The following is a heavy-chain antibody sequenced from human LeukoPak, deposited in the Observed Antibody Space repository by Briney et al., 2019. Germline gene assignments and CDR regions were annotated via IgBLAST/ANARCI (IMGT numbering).Heavy chain of an antibody. CDR2: VNHSGST. V-gene: IGHV4-34*01. CDR3: ASLPMVAATDYYYYGMDV. J-gene: IGHJ6*02. CDR1: DGSFSGYY. D-gene: IGHD2-15*01. Sequence: SETLSLTCAVYDGSFSGYYWSWIRQPPGKGLEWIGEVNHSGSTNYNPSLKSRVTISVDTSKNQFSLKLSSVTAADTAVYYCASLPMVAATDYYYYGMDVWVQGTTVTVSS.